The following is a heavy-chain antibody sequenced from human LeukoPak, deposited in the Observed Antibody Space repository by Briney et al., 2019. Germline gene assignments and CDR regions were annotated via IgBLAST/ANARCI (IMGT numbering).Heavy chain of an antibody. V-gene: IGHV3-33*01. CDR3: ARPTSYDYVWGSYRLDY. D-gene: IGHD3-16*02. CDR1: GFTFSSYG. CDR2: IWYDGSNK. Sequence: AGGSLRLSCAASGFTFSSYGMHWVRQAPGKGLEWVAVIWYDGSNKYYADSVKGRFTISRDNSKNTLYLQMHSLRAEDTAVYYCARPTSYDYVWGSYRLDYWGQGTLVTVSS. J-gene: IGHJ4*02.